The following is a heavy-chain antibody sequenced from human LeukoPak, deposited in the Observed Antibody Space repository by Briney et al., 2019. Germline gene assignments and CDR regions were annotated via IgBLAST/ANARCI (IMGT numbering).Heavy chain of an antibody. J-gene: IGHJ4*02. V-gene: IGHV3-7*01. Sequence: GGSLRPSCAASGFTFSIFWMSWVRQSPGKGLEWVANINQDGSEEYYVESVKGRFTISRDNAKNSLFLQMNSLRAEDTSVYYCARSVTTGTVDYWGQGTLVTVSP. D-gene: IGHD1-1*01. CDR1: GFTFSIFW. CDR3: ARSVTTGTVDY. CDR2: INQDGSEE.